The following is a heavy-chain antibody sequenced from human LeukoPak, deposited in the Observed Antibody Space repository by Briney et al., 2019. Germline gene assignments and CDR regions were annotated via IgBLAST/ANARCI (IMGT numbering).Heavy chain of an antibody. D-gene: IGHD3-22*01. J-gene: IGHJ4*02. V-gene: IGHV1-46*01. CDR2: INPSGGST. CDR3: ARGSDSSIYYYWGPGDY. CDR1: GYTFTSYY. Sequence: ASVKVSCKASGYTFTSYYMHWVRQAPGQGLEWMGIINPSGGSTNYAQKFQGRVTMTRDTSTSTVYRELSSLRSEDTAVYYCARGSDSSIYYYWGPGDYWGQGTLVTVSS.